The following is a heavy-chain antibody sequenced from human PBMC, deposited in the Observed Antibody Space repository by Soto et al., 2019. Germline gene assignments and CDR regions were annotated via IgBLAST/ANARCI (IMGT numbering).Heavy chain of an antibody. CDR1: GFTFSSYA. V-gene: IGHV3-23*01. Sequence: EVQLLESGGGLVQPGGSLRLSCAASGFTFSSYAMSWVRQAPGKGLEWVSGISGSGGSTYYADSVKGRFTISRDNSKNTLYLQTNSLRAEDTAVYYCAKERGDNYAYDAMDVWGQGTTVTVSS. CDR3: AKERGDNYAYDAMDV. J-gene: IGHJ6*02. D-gene: IGHD5-18*01. CDR2: ISGSGGST.